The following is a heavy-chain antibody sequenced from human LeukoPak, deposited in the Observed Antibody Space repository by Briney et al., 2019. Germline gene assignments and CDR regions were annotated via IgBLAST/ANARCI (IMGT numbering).Heavy chain of an antibody. CDR1: GFTFSSYS. Sequence: GGSLRLSCAASGFTFSSYSMNWVRQAPGKGLEWVSYISSRSATIYYADSVKGRFTISRDNAKSTVFLQMNSLTAEDTAVYYCASDGGTSTPFDYWGQGTLVTVSS. CDR2: ISSRSATI. J-gene: IGHJ4*02. V-gene: IGHV3-48*04. CDR3: ASDGGTSTPFDY. D-gene: IGHD2-15*01.